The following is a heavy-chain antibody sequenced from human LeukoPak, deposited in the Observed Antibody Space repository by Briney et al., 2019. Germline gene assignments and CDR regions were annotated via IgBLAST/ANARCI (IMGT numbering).Heavy chain of an antibody. V-gene: IGHV3-21*01. CDR2: ISSSSSYI. D-gene: IGHD3-3*01. J-gene: IGHJ5*02. Sequence: PGGSLRLSCAASGFTFSSYSMNWVRQAPGKGLEWVSSISSSSSYIYYADSVKGRFTISRDNAKNSLYLQMNSLRAEDTAVYYCARGPLGTIFGVVTYNWFDPWGQGTLVTVSS. CDR3: ARGPLGTIFGVVTYNWFDP. CDR1: GFTFSSYS.